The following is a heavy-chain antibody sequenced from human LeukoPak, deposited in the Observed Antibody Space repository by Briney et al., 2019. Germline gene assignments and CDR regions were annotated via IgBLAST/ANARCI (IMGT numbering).Heavy chain of an antibody. CDR1: GFTLSSYW. V-gene: IGHV3-7*01. Sequence: GGSLRLSCAASGFTLSSYWMSWVRQAPGKGLEWVANINEDGSMKTYADSAKGRFTISRDNTMNSLYLQITVLRAEDTAVYYCARDEPGYGEFLLYWGQGTLVTVSS. CDR3: ARDEPGYGEFLLY. CDR2: INEDGSMK. J-gene: IGHJ4*02. D-gene: IGHD3-10*01.